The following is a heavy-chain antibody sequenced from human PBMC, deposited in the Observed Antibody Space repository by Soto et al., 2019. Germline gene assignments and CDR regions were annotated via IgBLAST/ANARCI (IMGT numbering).Heavy chain of an antibody. V-gene: IGHV3-23*01. CDR2: IFVSGVRT. CDR3: AKFLYYYDSSGYARGDNWFDP. D-gene: IGHD3-22*01. CDR1: GFSFNSYS. Sequence: GGSLRLSCAASGFSFNSYSMHWVRQAPGKGLEWVSSIFVSGVRTYYADSVKGRFTISRDNSKNTLFLQMNSLRAEDTAVYYCAKFLYYYDSSGYARGDNWFDPWGQGTLVTVSS. J-gene: IGHJ5*02.